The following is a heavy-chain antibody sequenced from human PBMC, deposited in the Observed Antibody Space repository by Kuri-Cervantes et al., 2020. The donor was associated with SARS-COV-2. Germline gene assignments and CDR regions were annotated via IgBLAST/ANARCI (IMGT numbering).Heavy chain of an antibody. Sequence: GGSLRLSCAASGFTVSRNYMSWVRQAPGKGLEWVSVIYSGGSTYYADSVKGRFTISRDNSKNTLYLQMNSLRAEDTAVYYCARESPTWIHTFDYWGQGTLVTVSS. D-gene: IGHD5-18*01. V-gene: IGHV3-66*02. CDR2: IYSGGST. J-gene: IGHJ4*02. CDR1: GFTVSRNY. CDR3: ARESPTWIHTFDY.